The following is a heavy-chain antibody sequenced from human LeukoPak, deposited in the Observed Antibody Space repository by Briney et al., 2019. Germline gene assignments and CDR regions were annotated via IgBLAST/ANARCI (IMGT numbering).Heavy chain of an antibody. V-gene: IGHV4-39*01. CDR3: ARLKSGVGWFDP. CDR1: GVSISNSSYY. D-gene: IGHD1-26*01. Sequence: SETLSLTCTVSGVSISNSSYYWGWIRQPLGKGLEWIGSVYYSGSTYSNPSLKSRVTISIDTSKNQFSLNLSSVTAADTAVYYCARLKSGVGWFDPWGQGTLVTVSS. J-gene: IGHJ5*02. CDR2: VYYSGST.